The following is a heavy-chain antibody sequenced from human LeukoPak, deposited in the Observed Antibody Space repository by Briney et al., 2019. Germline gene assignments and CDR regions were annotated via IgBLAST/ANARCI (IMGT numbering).Heavy chain of an antibody. CDR1: GFTFDDYG. J-gene: IGHJ6*03. Sequence: PGGSLRLSCAASGFTFDDYGMSWVRQAPGKGLEWVSGINWNGGSTGYADSVKGRFTISRDNSKNTLYLQMGSLRAEDMAVYYCARDAEKYYDFWSGIPNKDCYYYYYMDVWGKGTTVTVSS. D-gene: IGHD3-3*01. CDR3: ARDAEKYYDFWSGIPNKDCYYYYYMDV. V-gene: IGHV3-20*04. CDR2: INWNGGST.